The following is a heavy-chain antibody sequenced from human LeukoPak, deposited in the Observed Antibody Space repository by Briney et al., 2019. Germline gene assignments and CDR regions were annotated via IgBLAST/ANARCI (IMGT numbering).Heavy chain of an antibody. V-gene: IGHV4-39*01. CDR2: IYYSGST. D-gene: IGHD2-2*02. Sequence: SETLSLTCTVSGGSISTTGYYWAWIRQPPGKGLQWIASIYYSGSTYYNSSLKSRVTISVDTSKNQFSLKLSSVTAADTAVYYCARPSFHCSSTSCYTGYGMDVWGQGTTVTVSS. CDR3: ARPSFHCSSTSCYTGYGMDV. J-gene: IGHJ6*02. CDR1: GGSISTTGYY.